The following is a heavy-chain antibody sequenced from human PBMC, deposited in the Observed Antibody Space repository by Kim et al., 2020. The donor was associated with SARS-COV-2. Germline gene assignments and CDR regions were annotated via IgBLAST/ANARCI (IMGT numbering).Heavy chain of an antibody. J-gene: IGHJ4*02. D-gene: IGHD3-10*01. CDR1: GGSFSGYY. V-gene: IGHV4-34*01. CDR2: INHSGST. Sequence: SETLSLTCAVYGGSFSGYYWSWIRQPPGKGLEWIGEINHSGSTNYNPSLKSRVTISVDTSKNQFSLKLSSVTAADTAVYYCARHGGYGSGSYYDYWGQGTLVTVSS. CDR3: ARHGGYGSGSYYDY.